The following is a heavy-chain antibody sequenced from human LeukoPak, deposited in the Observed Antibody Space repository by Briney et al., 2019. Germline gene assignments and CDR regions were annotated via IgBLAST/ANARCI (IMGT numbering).Heavy chain of an antibody. D-gene: IGHD2-2*01. Sequence: ASVKVSCKASGYTFTSYGISWVRQAPGQGLEWMGWISAHNGNTNYAQKLQGRVTMTTDTSTSTAYMELRSLRSDDTAVYYCALSEGPAAILNFDYWGQGTLVTVSS. J-gene: IGHJ4*02. CDR3: ALSEGPAAILNFDY. CDR1: GYTFTSYG. CDR2: ISAHNGNT. V-gene: IGHV1-18*01.